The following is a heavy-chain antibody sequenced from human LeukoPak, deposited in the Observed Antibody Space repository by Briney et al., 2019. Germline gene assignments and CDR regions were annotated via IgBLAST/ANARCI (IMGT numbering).Heavy chain of an antibody. Sequence: ASVKVSCKASGGTFSSYAISWVRQAPGQGLEWMGGIIPIFGTANYAQKFQGRVTITADKSTSTAYMELSSLRSEDTAVYYCARSPIVVTAMKEFDYWGQGTLVTVSS. CDR1: GGTFSSYA. CDR2: IIPIFGTA. V-gene: IGHV1-69*06. D-gene: IGHD2-21*02. CDR3: ARSPIVVTAMKEFDY. J-gene: IGHJ4*02.